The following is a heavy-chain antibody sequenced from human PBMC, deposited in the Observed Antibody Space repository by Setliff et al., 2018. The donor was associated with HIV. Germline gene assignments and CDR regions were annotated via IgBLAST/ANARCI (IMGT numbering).Heavy chain of an antibody. V-gene: IGHV3-23*03. CDR1: GFTFSSYA. D-gene: IGHD6-19*01. J-gene: IGHJ5*02. Sequence: GGSLRLSCRASGFTFSSYAMTWVRQAPGKGLEWVSVIYSGGYSTYYVDSVKGRFTISRDNTKNSLYLQMNSLRAEDTAVYYCAAQWLGQTGGSWGQGTLVTVSS. CDR2: IYSGGYST. CDR3: AAQWLGQTGGS.